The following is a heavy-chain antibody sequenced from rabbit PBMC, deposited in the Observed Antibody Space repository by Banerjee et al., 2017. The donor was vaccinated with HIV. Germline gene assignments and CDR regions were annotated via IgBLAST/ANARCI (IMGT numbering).Heavy chain of an antibody. Sequence: QSLEESGGDLVQPEGSLTLTCKASGFDFSSSWHMCWVRQAPGKGLEWIACVYAGSSGSIYYASWAKGRFTISKTSSTTVTLQMTSLTAADTATYFCTRGDSRSSYYWYLWGPGTLVTVS. CDR1: GFDFSSSWH. D-gene: IGHD8-1*01. CDR3: TRGDSRSSYYWYL. CDR2: VYAGSSGSI. V-gene: IGHV1S40*01. J-gene: IGHJ4*01.